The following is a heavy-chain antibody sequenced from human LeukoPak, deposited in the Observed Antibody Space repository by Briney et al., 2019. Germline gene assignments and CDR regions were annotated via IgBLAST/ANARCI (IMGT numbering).Heavy chain of an antibody. D-gene: IGHD3-16*01. CDR1: GFTFSSYW. V-gene: IGHV3-7*03. CDR3: ARGGGLDV. J-gene: IGHJ6*02. CDR2: INHNGNVN. Sequence: GGSLRLSCAASGFTFSSYWMNWARQAPGKGLEWVASINHNGNVNYYVDSVKGRFTISRDNAKSSLYLQMSNLRAEDTAVYFCARGGGLDVWGQGATVTVSS.